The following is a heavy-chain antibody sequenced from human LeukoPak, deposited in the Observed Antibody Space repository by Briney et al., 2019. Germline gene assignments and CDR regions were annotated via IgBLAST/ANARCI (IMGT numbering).Heavy chain of an antibody. Sequence: GGSLRLSCAASGFPLSNYWMHWVRQTPGKGLVWVSRINPDGTTTSYADSVKGRFTISRDNSKKMLFLQMGSLRAEDMAVYYCARAAVDTASDFFDFWGQGTLVTVSS. V-gene: IGHV3-74*01. CDR3: ARAAVDTASDFFDF. CDR2: INPDGTTT. CDR1: GFPLSNYW. D-gene: IGHD5-18*01. J-gene: IGHJ4*02.